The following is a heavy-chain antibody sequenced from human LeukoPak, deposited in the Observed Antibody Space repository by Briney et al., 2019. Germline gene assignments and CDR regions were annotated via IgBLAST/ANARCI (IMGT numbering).Heavy chain of an antibody. CDR2: INPNSGGT. J-gene: IGHJ4*02. V-gene: IGHV1-2*02. CDR3: ATVAADFDY. Sequence: VSVKVSCKASGGTFSSYAISWVRQAPGQGLEWMGWINPNSGGTNYAQKFQGRVTMTRDTSISTAYMELSRLRSDDTAVYYCATVAADFDYWGQGTLVTVSS. CDR1: GGTFSSYA. D-gene: IGHD6-19*01.